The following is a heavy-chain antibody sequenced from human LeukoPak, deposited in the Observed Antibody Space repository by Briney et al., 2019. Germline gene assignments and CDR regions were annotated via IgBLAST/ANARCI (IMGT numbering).Heavy chain of an antibody. J-gene: IGHJ4*02. CDR1: GYTFTGYY. V-gene: IGHV1-2*06. D-gene: IGHD6-13*01. CDR3: SGGGSSWYFDY. Sequence: ASVKVSCKASGYTFTGYYIHWVRQAPGQGLEWMGRINPNNGGTNYAQKFQGRVTMTRDTSTSTVYMELSSLRSEDTAVYYCSGGGSSWYFDYWGQGTLVTVSS. CDR2: INPNNGGT.